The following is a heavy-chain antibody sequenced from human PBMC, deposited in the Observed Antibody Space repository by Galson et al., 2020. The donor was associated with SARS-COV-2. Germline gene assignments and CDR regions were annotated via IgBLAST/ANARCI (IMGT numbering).Heavy chain of an antibody. CDR3: ARLYISMWYVGGNYYYYYGMDV. V-gene: IGHV2-70*11. CDR1: GFSLSTSGMC. J-gene: IGHJ6*02. D-gene: IGHD6-13*01. CDR2: IDCADDK. Sequence: ESGPTLVKPTQTLTLTCTFSGFSLSTSGMCVSWIRQPPGKALEWLARIDCADDKYYSTSLKTRLTISKDTSKNQVVLTMTNMDPVDTATYYCARLYISMWYVGGNYYYYYGMDVWGQGTTVTVSS.